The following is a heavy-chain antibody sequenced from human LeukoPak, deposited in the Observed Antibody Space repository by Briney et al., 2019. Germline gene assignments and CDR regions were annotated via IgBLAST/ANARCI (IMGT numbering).Heavy chain of an antibody. D-gene: IGHD2-2*02. CDR3: AKDIVSPKANCSSTSCYTWSGNWFDP. J-gene: IGHJ5*02. CDR2: ISWNSGSI. Sequence: GGSLRLSCAASGFTFDDYAMHWVRQAPGKGLEWVSGISWNSGSIAYADSVKGRFTISRDNAKNSLYLQMNSLRAEDTALYYCAKDIVSPKANCSSTSCYTWSGNWFDPWGQGTPVTVSS. V-gene: IGHV3-9*01. CDR1: GFTFDDYA.